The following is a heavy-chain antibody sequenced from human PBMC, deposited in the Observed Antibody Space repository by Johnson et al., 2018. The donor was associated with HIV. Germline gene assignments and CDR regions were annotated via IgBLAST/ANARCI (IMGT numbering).Heavy chain of an antibody. D-gene: IGHD3-3*01. CDR3: SSPNFWSGQSLSEAFDI. J-gene: IGHJ3*02. V-gene: IGHV3-66*01. CDR1: GFTVSSNY. CDR2: IYSGGTT. Sequence: VQLVESGGGLVQPGGSLRLSCAASGFTVSSNYMSWVRQAPGKGLEWVSVIYSGGTTYYAESVKGRFVISRDNSKNTLYLQMNSLRTEDTGVYYCSSPNFWSGQSLSEAFDIWGQGTMVTVSS.